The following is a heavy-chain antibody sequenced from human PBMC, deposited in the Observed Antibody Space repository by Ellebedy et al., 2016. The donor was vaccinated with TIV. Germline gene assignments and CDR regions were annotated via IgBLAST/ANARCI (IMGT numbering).Heavy chain of an antibody. CDR2: MYGSGRGI. D-gene: IGHD1-14*01. CDR1: GFTFSAFA. Sequence: PGGSLRLSCGAFGFTFSAFAMGWVRQTPGKGLEWVSGMYGSGRGISYSESVKGRFIISRDNSRNTLYLQMNSLRAEDTAIYYCAKGRSGTYIHHAFDYWGQGTLVTVSS. J-gene: IGHJ4*02. CDR3: AKGRSGTYIHHAFDY. V-gene: IGHV3-23*05.